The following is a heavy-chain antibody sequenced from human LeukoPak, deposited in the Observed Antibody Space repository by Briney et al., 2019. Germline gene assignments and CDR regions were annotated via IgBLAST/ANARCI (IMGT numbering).Heavy chain of an antibody. D-gene: IGHD2-15*01. J-gene: IGHJ6*02. CDR3: ARSCSGGSCPIYQYYYGMDV. CDR1: GFTFSSYA. V-gene: IGHV3-23*01. CDR2: ISGSGGST. Sequence: GGSLRLSCAASGFTFSSYAMSWVRQAPGKGLEGVSAISGSGGSTYYADSVKGRFTISRDNSKNTLYLQMNSLRAEDTAVYYCARSCSGGSCPIYQYYYGMDVWGQGTTVTVSS.